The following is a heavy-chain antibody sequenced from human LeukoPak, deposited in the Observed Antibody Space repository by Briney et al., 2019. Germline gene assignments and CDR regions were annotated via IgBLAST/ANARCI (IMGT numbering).Heavy chain of an antibody. Sequence: GGSLRLSCAASGFTFSSYSMNWVRQAPGKGLEWVSTISGSGGGTFYADSVKGRFTISRDNSKNTLYLQMNSLRAEDTAVYYCAKDQFGYSSSWFDYWSQGTLVTVSS. CDR2: ISGSGGGT. CDR1: GFTFSSYS. J-gene: IGHJ4*02. D-gene: IGHD6-13*01. CDR3: AKDQFGYSSSWFDY. V-gene: IGHV3-23*01.